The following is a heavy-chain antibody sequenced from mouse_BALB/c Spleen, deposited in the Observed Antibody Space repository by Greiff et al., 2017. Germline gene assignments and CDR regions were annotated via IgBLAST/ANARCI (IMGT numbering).Heavy chain of an antibody. CDR2: ISSGGGST. CDR1: GFAFSSYD. D-gene: IGHD2-4*01. CDR3: ARHERLPYYYAMDY. V-gene: IGHV5-12-1*01. J-gene: IGHJ4*01. Sequence: EVQLQQSGGGLVKPGGSLKLSCAASGFAFSSYDMSWVRQTPEKRLEWVAYISSGGGSTYYPDTVKGRFTISRDNAKNTLYLQMSSLKSEDTAMYYCARHERLPYYYAMDYWGQGTSVTVSS.